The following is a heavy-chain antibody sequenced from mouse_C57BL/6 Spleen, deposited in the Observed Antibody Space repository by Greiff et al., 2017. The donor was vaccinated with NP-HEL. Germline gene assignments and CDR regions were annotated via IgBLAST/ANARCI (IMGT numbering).Heavy chain of an antibody. Sequence: QVQLQQSGAELARPGASVKMSCKASGYTFTSYTMHWVKPRPGQGLEWIGYINPSSGYTKYNQKFKDKATLTADKSSSTAYMQLSSLTSEDSAVYYCARGGSSGFDYWGQGTTLTVSS. J-gene: IGHJ2*01. V-gene: IGHV1-4*01. CDR2: INPSSGYT. D-gene: IGHD3-2*02. CDR1: GYTFTSYT. CDR3: ARGGSSGFDY.